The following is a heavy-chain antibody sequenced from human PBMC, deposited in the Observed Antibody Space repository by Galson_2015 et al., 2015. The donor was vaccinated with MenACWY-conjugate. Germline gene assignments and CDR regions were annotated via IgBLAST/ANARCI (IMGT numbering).Heavy chain of an antibody. Sequence: SLRLSCAVSGFTFSSYWMHWVRHAPGKGLVWVSRINSAGSSTSYADTAKGRFTISRDNAKNTLYLQMNSLRAEDTAVYYCARTGGSPPRGFDYWGQGTLVTVSS. CDR1: GFTFSSYW. V-gene: IGHV3-74*01. CDR3: ARTGGSPPRGFDY. CDR2: INSAGSST. D-gene: IGHD1-26*01. J-gene: IGHJ4*02.